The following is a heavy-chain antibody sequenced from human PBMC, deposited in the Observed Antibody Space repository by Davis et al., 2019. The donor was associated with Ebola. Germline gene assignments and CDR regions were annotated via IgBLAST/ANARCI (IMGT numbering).Heavy chain of an antibody. D-gene: IGHD2-15*01. CDR3: ARDIGYCSGGSCYSGWFDP. J-gene: IGHJ5*02. Sequence: ASVKVSCKASGYTFTNYGINWVRQAPGQGLEWMGWISVYNGNTNYAQKLRGRVTMTTDTSASTAYMELSSLRSEDTAVYYCARDIGYCSGGSCYSGWFDPWGQGTLVTVSS. CDR2: ISVYNGNT. CDR1: GYTFTNYG. V-gene: IGHV1-18*01.